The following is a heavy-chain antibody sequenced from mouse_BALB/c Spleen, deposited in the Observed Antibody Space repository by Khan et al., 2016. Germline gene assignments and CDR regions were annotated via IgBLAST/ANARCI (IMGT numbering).Heavy chain of an antibody. V-gene: IGHV9-3-1*01. D-gene: IGHD3-1*01. CDR2: INTYTGEP. CDR1: GYTFTNYG. Sequence: QLVQSGPELKKPGETVKISCKASGYTFTNYGMNWVKQAPGKGLKWMGWINTYTGEPTYADDFKGRFAFSLETSASTAYLQINNLKNEDTATYFCARSGGNFDYWGQGTTLTVSS. J-gene: IGHJ2*01. CDR3: ARSGGNFDY.